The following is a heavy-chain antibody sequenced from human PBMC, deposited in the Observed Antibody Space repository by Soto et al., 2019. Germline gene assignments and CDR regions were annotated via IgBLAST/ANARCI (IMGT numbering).Heavy chain of an antibody. J-gene: IGHJ6*03. Sequence: ASVKVSCKASGYTFTSYGISWVRQAPGQGLEWMGWISAYNGSTNYAQKFQGSVTKTTDTSTSTAYMELRSLRSDETAVYYGARSPVLEWSWHYYYYYMDVWGKGTTVTVSS. CDR1: GYTFTSYG. CDR2: ISAYNGST. D-gene: IGHD3-3*01. V-gene: IGHV1-18*01. CDR3: ARSPVLEWSWHYYYYYMDV.